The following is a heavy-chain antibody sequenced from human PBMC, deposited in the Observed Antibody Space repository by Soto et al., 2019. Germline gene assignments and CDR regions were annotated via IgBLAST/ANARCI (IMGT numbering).Heavy chain of an antibody. CDR3: ARIAIPGRGIDY. V-gene: IGHV3-7*01. D-gene: IGHD1-26*01. CDR2: IKQDGSEK. CDR1: GLTFSSYW. Sequence: EVQLVESGGGLVQPGGSLRVSCAASGLTFSSYWMTWVRQAPGKGLEWVANIKQDGSEKYYVDSVEGRFTMSRDNAKNSLYLQMNSLRAEDTAVYYCARIAIPGRGIDYWGQGTLVTVSS. J-gene: IGHJ4*02.